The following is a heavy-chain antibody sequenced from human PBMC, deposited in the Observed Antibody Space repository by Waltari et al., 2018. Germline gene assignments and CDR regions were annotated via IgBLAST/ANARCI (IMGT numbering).Heavy chain of an antibody. CDR1: GYTFTSYD. CDR2: MNPNNGQT. Sequence: QVQLVQSGAEVKKPGASVKVSCKASGYTFTSYDINWVRQATGQGLKWLGWMNPNNGQTGYAQKFQGRVSLTRSTSISTAYMELSSLTSDDTAVYYCMRNVALTGDFDYWGQGTLVTVSS. J-gene: IGHJ4*02. D-gene: IGHD7-27*01. V-gene: IGHV1-8*01. CDR3: MRNVALTGDFDY.